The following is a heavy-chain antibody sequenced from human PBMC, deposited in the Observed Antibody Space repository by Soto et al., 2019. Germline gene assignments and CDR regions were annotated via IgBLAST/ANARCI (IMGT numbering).Heavy chain of an antibody. J-gene: IGHJ2*01. CDR3: AKHIEGAGNWYFDL. CDR1: GFTFSIYA. Sequence: EVQLLESGGGLVQPGGSLGLSCAASGFTFSIYAMSWVRQAPGKGPEWVSVINGRGSPTFYADSVKGRFTISRDNSKNTVYLQMNSLRAEDTAIYYCAKHIEGAGNWYFDLWGRGTLVTVSS. V-gene: IGHV3-23*01. CDR2: INGRGSPT. D-gene: IGHD2-21*01.